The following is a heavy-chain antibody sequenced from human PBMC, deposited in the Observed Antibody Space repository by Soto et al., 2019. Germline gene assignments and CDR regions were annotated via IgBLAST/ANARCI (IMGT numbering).Heavy chain of an antibody. CDR1: GYTFTSYG. CDR2: ISAYNGNT. D-gene: IGHD6-6*01. J-gene: IGHJ6*02. CDR3: ARSRLYSSSSNYYYYGMDV. V-gene: IGHV1-18*04. Sequence: ASVKVSCKASGYTFTSYGISWVLQAPGQGLEWMGWISAYNGNTNYAQKLQGRVTMTTDTSTSTAYMELRSLRSDDTAVYYCARSRLYSSSSNYYYYGMDVWGQGTTVTVS.